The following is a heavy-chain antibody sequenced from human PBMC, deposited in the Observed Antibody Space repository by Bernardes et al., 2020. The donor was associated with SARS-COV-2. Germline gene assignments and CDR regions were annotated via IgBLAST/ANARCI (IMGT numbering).Heavy chain of an antibody. D-gene: IGHD3-22*01. V-gene: IGHV3-23*01. CDR3: ARGAYSLDRSGPRSVFDI. Sequence: GGSLRLSCVVSGFPFITYGMNWVRQAPGKGLEWVSSISASEGASTYYADSVKGRFTISRDNAKNTLSLQMNSLSADDTAVYYCARGAYSLDRSGPRSVFDIWGQATMVTVSS. CDR2: ISASEGAST. CDR1: GFPFITYG. J-gene: IGHJ3*02.